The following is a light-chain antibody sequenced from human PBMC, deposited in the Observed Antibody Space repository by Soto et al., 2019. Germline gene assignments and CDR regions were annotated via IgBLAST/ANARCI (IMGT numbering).Light chain of an antibody. CDR1: NNDVGAYNY. CDR3: SSYTSSSTVV. CDR2: EVS. J-gene: IGLJ2*01. Sequence: QSALTQPASVSGSPGQSITISCTGTNNDVGAYNYVSWYQQHPGKAPKLMIYEVSNRAAGVSDRFSGSKSGNTASLPISGLQAEDEADYYCSSYTSSSTVVFGGGTKVTVL. V-gene: IGLV2-14*01.